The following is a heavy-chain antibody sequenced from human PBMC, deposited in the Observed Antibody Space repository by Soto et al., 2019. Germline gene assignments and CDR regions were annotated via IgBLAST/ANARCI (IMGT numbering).Heavy chain of an antibody. D-gene: IGHD3-3*01. Sequence: SVKVSCKASGFTFTSSAVQWLRQARGQRLERIGWIVVGMSNTNDAQKYQERVTITRDMSTSTADRALSSLRCEETAVDYCVAASITIFGVPNISHAFDIWGQGTMVTVSS. CDR1: GFTFTSSA. V-gene: IGHV1-58*01. CDR3: VAASITIFGVPNISHAFDI. J-gene: IGHJ3*02. CDR2: IVVGMSNT.